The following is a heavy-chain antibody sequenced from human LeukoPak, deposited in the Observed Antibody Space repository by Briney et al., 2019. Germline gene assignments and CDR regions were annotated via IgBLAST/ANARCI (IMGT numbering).Heavy chain of an antibody. CDR3: ARGRQYAYYYDNYYGMDV. CDR2: MNPNSGNT. CDR1: GYTFTSYD. Sequence: ASVKVSCKASGYTFTSYDINWVRQATGQGLEWMGWMNPNSGNTGYAQKFQGRVTMTRNTSISTAYMELSSLRSEDTAVYYCARGRQYAYYYDNYYGMDVWGQGTTVTASS. J-gene: IGHJ6*02. V-gene: IGHV1-8*01. D-gene: IGHD3-22*01.